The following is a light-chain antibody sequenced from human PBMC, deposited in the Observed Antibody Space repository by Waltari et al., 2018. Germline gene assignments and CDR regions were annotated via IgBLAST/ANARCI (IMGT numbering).Light chain of an antibody. Sequence: DIQMTQSPSSLSASVGDTVTITCRASQSISNWLAWYQQKPGKPPNLLIYKASILKSGVPSRFSGSGSATQFTLTISSLQPGDVATYYCQQYNTYSSFGQGTKLEIK. CDR2: KAS. CDR1: QSISNW. J-gene: IGKJ2*01. V-gene: IGKV1-5*03. CDR3: QQYNTYSS.